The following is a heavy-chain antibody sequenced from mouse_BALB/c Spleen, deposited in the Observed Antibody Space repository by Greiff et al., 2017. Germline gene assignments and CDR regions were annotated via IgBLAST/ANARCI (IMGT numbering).Heavy chain of an antibody. J-gene: IGHJ4*01. CDR1: GFTFSSYA. CDR3: ARAGGLNYGSRYYAMDY. CDR2: ISSGGST. V-gene: IGHV5-6-5*01. D-gene: IGHD1-1*01. Sequence: EVQLVESGGGLVKPGGSLKLSCAASGFTFSSYAMSWVRQTPEKRLEWVASISSGGSTYYPDSVKGRFTISRDNARNILYLQMSSLRSEDTAMYYCARAGGLNYGSRYYAMDYWGQGTSVTVSS.